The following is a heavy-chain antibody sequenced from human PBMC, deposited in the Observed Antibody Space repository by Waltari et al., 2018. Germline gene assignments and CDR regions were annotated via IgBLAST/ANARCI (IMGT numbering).Heavy chain of an antibody. CDR2: IYYSGST. D-gene: IGHD3-10*02. V-gene: IGHV4-39*01. CDR1: GGSISSSSYY. Sequence: QLQLQESGPGLVKPSETLSLTCTVSGGSISSSSYYWGWIRQPPGKGLEWIGSIYYSGSTYCNPSLKSRVTISVDTSKNQFSLKLSAVTAADTAVYYCASGLVRGVIITNFDYWGQGTLVTVSS. J-gene: IGHJ4*02. CDR3: ASGLVRGVIITNFDY.